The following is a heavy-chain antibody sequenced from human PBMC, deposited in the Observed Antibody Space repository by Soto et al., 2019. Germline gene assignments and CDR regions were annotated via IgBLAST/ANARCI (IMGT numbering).Heavy chain of an antibody. CDR3: AHARFDPLVAAIDWFDP. V-gene: IGHV2-5*02. CDR1: GFSLSTSGVG. Sequence: QITLKESGPTLVKPTQTLTLTCTFSGFSLSTSGVGVGWIRQPPGKALEWLALIYWDDDKRYSPSLKSRLTITKDTSKNQVVLTMTNMDPVDTATYYCAHARFDPLVAAIDWFDPWGQGTLVTVSS. CDR2: IYWDDDK. D-gene: IGHD2-15*01. J-gene: IGHJ5*02.